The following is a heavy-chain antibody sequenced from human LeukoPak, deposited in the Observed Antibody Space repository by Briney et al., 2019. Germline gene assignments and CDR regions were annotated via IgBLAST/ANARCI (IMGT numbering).Heavy chain of an antibody. D-gene: IGHD3-10*01. J-gene: IGHJ4*02. CDR1: GFTFSSYG. Sequence: GGSLRLSCAASGFTFSSYGMHWVRQAPGKGLEWVAYIRYDGSNKYYADSVKGRFTISRDNSKNTLYLLVNSLRAEDTAVYYCAKDPSYYGSGSYREDYWGQGTLVTVSS. CDR3: AKDPSYYGSGSYREDY. V-gene: IGHV3-30*02. CDR2: IRYDGSNK.